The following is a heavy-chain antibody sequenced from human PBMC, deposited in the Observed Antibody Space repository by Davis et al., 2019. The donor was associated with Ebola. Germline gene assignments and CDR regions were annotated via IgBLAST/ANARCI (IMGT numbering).Heavy chain of an antibody. CDR2: IIPIFGTA. D-gene: IGHD5-12*01. V-gene: IGHV1-69*06. CDR3: ARDGGGYSGYDWQNGIGMDV. Sequence: AASVKVSCKASGGTFSSYAISWVRRAPGQGLEWMGGIIPIFGTANYAQKFQGRVTITADKSTSTAYMELSSLRSEDTAVYYCARDGGGYSGYDWQNGIGMDVWGQGTTVTVSS. J-gene: IGHJ6*02. CDR1: GGTFSSYA.